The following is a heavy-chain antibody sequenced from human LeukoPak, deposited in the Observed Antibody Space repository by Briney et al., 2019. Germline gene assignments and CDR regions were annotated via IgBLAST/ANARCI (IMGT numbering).Heavy chain of an antibody. CDR2: IYHSGST. CDR3: ARGALMYYYDSSGYSFDY. D-gene: IGHD3-22*01. CDR1: GYSISSGYY. Sequence: SETLSLTCTVSGYSISSGYYWGWIRQPPGKGLEGIGTIYHSGSTYYNPSLKSRVTISVDTSKNHFSLKLSSVTAADTAVYYCARGALMYYYDSSGYSFDYWGQGTLVTVSS. V-gene: IGHV4-38-2*02. J-gene: IGHJ4*02.